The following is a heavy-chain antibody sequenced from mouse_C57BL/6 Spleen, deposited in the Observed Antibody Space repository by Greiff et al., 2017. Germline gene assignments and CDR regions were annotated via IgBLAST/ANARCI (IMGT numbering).Heavy chain of an antibody. J-gene: IGHJ1*03. D-gene: IGHD2-4*01. V-gene: IGHV1-81*01. CDR1: GYTFTSYG. CDR3: ARNDYGGGYFDV. Sequence: VQLQQSGAELARPGASVKLSCKASGYTFTSYGISWVKQRTGQGLEWIGEIYPRSGNTYYNEKFKGKATLTADKSSSTAYMELRSLTSEDSAVYFCARNDYGGGYFDVWGTGTTVTVSS. CDR2: IYPRSGNT.